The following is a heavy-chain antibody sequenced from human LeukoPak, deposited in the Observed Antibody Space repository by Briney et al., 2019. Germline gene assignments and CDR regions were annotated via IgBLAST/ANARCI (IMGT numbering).Heavy chain of an antibody. V-gene: IGHV4-59*12. CDR3: AREKSSWSGLDAFDI. CDR2: IYYSGST. Sequence: SETLSLTCTVSGGSISSCYWSWIRQPPGKGLEWIGYIYYSGSTNYNPSLKSRVTISVDTSKNQFSLKLSSVTAADTAVYYCAREKSSWSGLDAFDIWGQGTTVTVSS. J-gene: IGHJ3*02. CDR1: GGSISSCY. D-gene: IGHD6-13*01.